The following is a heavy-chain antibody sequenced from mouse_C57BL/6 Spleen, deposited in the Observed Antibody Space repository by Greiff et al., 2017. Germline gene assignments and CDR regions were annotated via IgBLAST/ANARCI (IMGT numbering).Heavy chain of an antibody. Sequence: EVHLVESGGGLVKPGGSLKLSCAASGFTFSDYGMHWVRQAPEKGLEWVAYISSGSSTLYYAETVKGRFTFSRDNAKNTLFLQMTSLRSEDTAMYYCARPGYGSSSWFAYWGKGTLVTVSA. D-gene: IGHD1-1*01. CDR2: ISSGSSTL. CDR3: ARPGYGSSSWFAY. V-gene: IGHV5-17*01. CDR1: GFTFSDYG. J-gene: IGHJ3*01.